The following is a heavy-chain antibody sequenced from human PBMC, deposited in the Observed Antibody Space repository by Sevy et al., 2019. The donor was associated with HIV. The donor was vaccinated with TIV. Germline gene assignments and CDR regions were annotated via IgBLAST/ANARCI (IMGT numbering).Heavy chain of an antibody. CDR2: ISYDGSNK. D-gene: IGHD6-13*01. CDR1: GFIFSSNA. J-gene: IGHJ4*02. V-gene: IGHV3-30*04. Sequence: GGSLRLSCAASGFIFSSNAMHWVRQAPGKGLEWVSVISYDGSNKEYADSVKGRFTISRDNAKNTLYLQMNSPRPEDTAVYYCARVPGAVIAARPYHFDYRGQGTLVTVSS. CDR3: ARVPGAVIAARPYHFDY.